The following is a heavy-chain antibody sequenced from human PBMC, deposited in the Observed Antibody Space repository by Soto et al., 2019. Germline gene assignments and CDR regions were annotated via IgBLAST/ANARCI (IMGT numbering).Heavy chain of an antibody. D-gene: IGHD3-9*01. CDR1: GYTFTSYG. CDR3: ARVPMNYDILTCWAVTNWFDP. J-gene: IGHJ5*02. CDR2: ISAYHGNT. Sequence: QVQLVQSGAEGKKPGASVKVACTASGYTFTSYGISWMRQAPGQGLEWMGWISAYHGNTNYAQKLQGRVTMSTDPSTSTAYMELRSLRSADTAVYYCARVPMNYDILTCWAVTNWFDPWGQGTLVTVSS. V-gene: IGHV1-18*04.